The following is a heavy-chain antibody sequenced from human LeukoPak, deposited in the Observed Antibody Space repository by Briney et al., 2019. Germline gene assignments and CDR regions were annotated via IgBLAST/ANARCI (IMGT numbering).Heavy chain of an antibody. CDR1: GGSISSYY. Sequence: SETLSLTCNVSGGSISSYYWSWIRQPPGKGLEWIGYIYYSGTTNYNPSLKSRVTISGDTSKNQFSLKLSSVTAADTAVYYCARGRGYYYDSSGYYLGGYFEYWGQGTLVTVSS. CDR2: IYYSGTT. J-gene: IGHJ4*02. D-gene: IGHD3-22*01. V-gene: IGHV4-59*01. CDR3: ARGRGYYYDSSGYYLGGYFEY.